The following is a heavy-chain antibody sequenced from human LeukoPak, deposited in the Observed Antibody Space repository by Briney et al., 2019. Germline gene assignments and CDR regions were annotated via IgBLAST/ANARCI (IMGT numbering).Heavy chain of an antibody. Sequence: GESLKISCKGSGYSLTSYWIGWVRQMPGKGLEWMGIIYPGDSDTRYSPSFQGQVTISADKSISTAYLQWSSLKASDTAMYYCARHSYDILTGYTTWGQGTLVTVSS. CDR3: ARHSYDILTGYTT. D-gene: IGHD3-9*01. CDR2: IYPGDSDT. J-gene: IGHJ5*02. V-gene: IGHV5-51*01. CDR1: GYSLTSYW.